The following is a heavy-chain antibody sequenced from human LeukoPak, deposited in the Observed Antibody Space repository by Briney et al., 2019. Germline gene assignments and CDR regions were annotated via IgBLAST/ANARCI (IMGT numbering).Heavy chain of an antibody. D-gene: IGHD4-17*01. V-gene: IGHV3-7*01. CDR3: ARLFGSVTTFDY. CDR2: IWPEGSDK. Sequence: GGSLRLSCAASGFSFSTYWMSWVRQGPGKGREGVATIWPEGSDKKYVDSVRDRFSISRDNAKNSLYLQMNSLSAEDTAVYFCARLFGSVTTFDYWGQGALVTVSS. J-gene: IGHJ4*02. CDR1: GFSFSTYW.